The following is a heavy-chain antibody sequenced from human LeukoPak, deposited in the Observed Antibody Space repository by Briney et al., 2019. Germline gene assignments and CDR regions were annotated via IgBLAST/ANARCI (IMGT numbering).Heavy chain of an antibody. D-gene: IGHD3-9*01. CDR2: IIPIFGTA. V-gene: IGHV1-69*13. CDR3: ARLDAQLRYFDW. J-gene: IGHJ4*02. Sequence: SVKVSCKASGGTFISYAISWVRQAPGQGLEWMGGIIPIFGTANYAQKFQGRVTITADESTSTAYLQWSSLKASDTAMYYCARLDAQLRYFDWWGQGTLVTVSS. CDR1: GGTFISYA.